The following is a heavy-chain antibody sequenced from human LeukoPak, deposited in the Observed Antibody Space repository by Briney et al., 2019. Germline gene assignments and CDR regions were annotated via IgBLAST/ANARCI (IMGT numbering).Heavy chain of an antibody. Sequence: WRSLRLSCAASGFTFSSYAMHWVRQAPGKGLEWVAVISYDGSNKYYADSVKGRFTISRDNSKNTLYLQMNSLRAEDTAVYYCARDPERPVVIHAFDIWGQGTMVTVSS. CDR3: ARDPERPVVIHAFDI. CDR1: GFTFSSYA. V-gene: IGHV3-30*04. J-gene: IGHJ3*02. D-gene: IGHD3-22*01. CDR2: ISYDGSNK.